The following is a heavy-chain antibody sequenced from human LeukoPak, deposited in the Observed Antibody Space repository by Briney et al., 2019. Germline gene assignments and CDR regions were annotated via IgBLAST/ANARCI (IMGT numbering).Heavy chain of an antibody. J-gene: IGHJ5*02. CDR3: ARGIAAALGDWFDP. Sequence: PSETLSLTCTVSGGSISSYYWSWIRQPPGKGLEWIGYIYYSGCTNYNPSLKSRVTISVDTSKNQFSLKLSSVTAADTAVYYCARGIAAALGDWFDPWGQGTLVTVSS. CDR2: IYYSGCT. D-gene: IGHD6-13*01. V-gene: IGHV4-59*01. CDR1: GGSISSYY.